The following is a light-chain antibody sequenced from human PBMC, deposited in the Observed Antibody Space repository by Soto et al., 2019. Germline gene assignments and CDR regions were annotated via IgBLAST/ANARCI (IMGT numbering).Light chain of an antibody. CDR3: MQSTQLPPT. J-gene: IGKJ5*01. Sequence: DVVMTHTPLSLSFAPVQPASISCNXSHSLLHITGETFLFWYLQKPGQSPQLLIYEVSTRVSGVPDRFSGSGSGTDFTLEISRVETDDVGIYYCMQSTQLPPTFGQGTRLEIK. CDR1: HSLLHITGETF. V-gene: IGKV2D-29*02. CDR2: EVS.